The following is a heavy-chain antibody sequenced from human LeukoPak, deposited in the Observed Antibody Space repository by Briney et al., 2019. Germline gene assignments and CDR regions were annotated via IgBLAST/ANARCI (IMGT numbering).Heavy chain of an antibody. D-gene: IGHD3-9*01. V-gene: IGHV1-69-2*01. CDR3: ATDRYDILTGYYQTGPFDY. CDR1: GYTFTDYY. J-gene: IGHJ4*02. CDR2: VDPEDGET. Sequence: ATVKISCKXSGYTFTDYYMHWVQQAPGKGLEWMGLVDPEDGETIYAEKFQGRVTITADTSTDTAHMELSSLRSEDTAVYYCATDRYDILTGYYQTGPFDYWGQGTLVTVSS.